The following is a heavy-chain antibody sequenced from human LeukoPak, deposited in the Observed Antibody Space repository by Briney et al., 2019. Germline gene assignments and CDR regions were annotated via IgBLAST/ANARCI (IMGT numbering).Heavy chain of an antibody. CDR1: GFTVITND. J-gene: IGHJ4*02. CDR2: LYSDGNT. V-gene: IGHV3-53*01. Sequence: AGGSLRLSCAASGFTVITNDMTWVRQAPGKGLEWVSVLYSDGNTKYADSVQGRSTISRDNSKNTLYLEMNSLSPDDTAVYYCARGVEPLAASTLAYWGQGTLVTVSS. CDR3: ARGVEPLAASTLAY. D-gene: IGHD1-14*01.